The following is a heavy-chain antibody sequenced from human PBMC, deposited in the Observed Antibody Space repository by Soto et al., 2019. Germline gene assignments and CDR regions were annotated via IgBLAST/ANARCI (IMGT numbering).Heavy chain of an antibody. D-gene: IGHD5-18*01. CDR3: ARAYTYDFDY. CDR1: GFSFGVSGVG. V-gene: IGHV2-5*01. J-gene: IGHJ4*02. CDR2: VFWHDDK. Sequence: QITLKESGPTLVKPTQTLTLTCTFSGFSFGVSGVGVGWIRQPPGKALEWLALVFWHDDKRYNPSLRSRLTITKDAPKHQVVLTMTNMDPLDTATYFCARAYTYDFDYWGQGTLVSVSS.